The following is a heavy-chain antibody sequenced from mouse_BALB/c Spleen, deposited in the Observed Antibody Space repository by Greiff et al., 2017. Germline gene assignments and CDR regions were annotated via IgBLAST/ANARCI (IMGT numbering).Heavy chain of an antibody. J-gene: IGHJ3*01. Sequence: EVHLVESGGGLVKPGGSLKLSCAASGFTFSSYAMSWVRQSPEKRLEWVAEISSGGSYTYYPDTVTGRFTISRDNAKNTLYLEMSSLRSEDTAMYYCARVFTTATFAYWGQGTLVTVSA. CDR1: GFTFSSYA. CDR3: ARVFTTATFAY. CDR2: ISSGGSYT. D-gene: IGHD1-2*01. V-gene: IGHV5-9-4*01.